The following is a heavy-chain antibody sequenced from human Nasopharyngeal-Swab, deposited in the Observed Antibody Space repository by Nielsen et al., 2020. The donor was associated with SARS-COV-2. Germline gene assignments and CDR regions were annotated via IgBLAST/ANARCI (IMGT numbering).Heavy chain of an antibody. CDR1: GFTFSSYG. CDR3: AKDGGTSSSLLDP. J-gene: IGHJ5*02. CDR2: ISYDGSNK. Sequence: GGSLRLSCAASGFTFSSYGMHWVRQAPGKGLEWVAVISYDGSNKYYADSEKGRFTISRDNSKNTLYLQMNSLRAEDTAVYYCAKDGGTSSSLLDPWGQGTLVTVSS. V-gene: IGHV3-30*18. D-gene: IGHD6-13*01.